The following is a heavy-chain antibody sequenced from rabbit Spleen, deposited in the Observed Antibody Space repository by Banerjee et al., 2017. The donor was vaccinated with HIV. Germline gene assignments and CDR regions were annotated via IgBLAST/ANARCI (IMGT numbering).Heavy chain of an antibody. CDR2: IYTGNAKT. CDR3: ARDGAGGSYFAL. CDR1: GFSFNVNYD. V-gene: IGHV1S40*01. D-gene: IGHD8-1*01. J-gene: IGHJ4*01. Sequence: LVESGGGLVQPGASLTLTCKASGFSFNVNYDMCWVRQAPGKGLEWIGCIYTGNAKTYYASWAKGRFTISKTSNTVDLKMTSLTAADTATYFCARDGAGGSYFALWGPGTLVTVS.